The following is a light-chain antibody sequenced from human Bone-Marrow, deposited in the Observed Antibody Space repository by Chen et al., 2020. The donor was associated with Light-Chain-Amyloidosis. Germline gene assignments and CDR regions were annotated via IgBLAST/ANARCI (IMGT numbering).Light chain of an antibody. CDR3: QQYNYYPRT. Sequence: DIQITQSPSTLSAFVGDRVTITCRASQSISHWLAWYQQKPGKAPKLLIYKASTLQSGVPSRFSGSGSGTEFTLTISSLQPDDFATYYCQQYNYYPRTFGQGTKVEI. CDR2: KAS. V-gene: IGKV1-5*03. CDR1: QSISHW. J-gene: IGKJ1*01.